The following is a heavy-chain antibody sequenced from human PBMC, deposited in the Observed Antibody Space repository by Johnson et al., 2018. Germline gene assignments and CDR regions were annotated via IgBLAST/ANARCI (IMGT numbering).Heavy chain of an antibody. Sequence: EVQLVESGGGLIQPGGSLRLSCAASGFTVSSNYMSWVRQAPGKGLEWVSVSSGSGGSTYYADPAKGRFTISRDNSKNTLYLQINSRRAEDTAVYYCAKSAVTTIFYYYGMDVWGQGTTVTVSS. D-gene: IGHD4-17*01. CDR2: SSGSGGST. CDR1: GFTVSSNY. V-gene: IGHV3-53*01. CDR3: AKSAVTTIFYYYGMDV. J-gene: IGHJ6*02.